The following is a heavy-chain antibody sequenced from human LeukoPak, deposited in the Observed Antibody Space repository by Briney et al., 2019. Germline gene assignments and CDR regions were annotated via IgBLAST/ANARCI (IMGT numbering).Heavy chain of an antibody. Sequence: SETLSLTCTVSGGSISSGGYYWSWIRQHPGKGLEWIGCIYYSGSTYYNPSLKSRVTISVDTSKNQFSLKLSSVTAADTAVYYCARVAPSRDSSSWYSWFDPWGQGTLVTVSS. D-gene: IGHD6-13*01. CDR2: IYYSGST. J-gene: IGHJ5*02. V-gene: IGHV4-31*03. CDR1: GGSISSGGYY. CDR3: ARVAPSRDSSSWYSWFDP.